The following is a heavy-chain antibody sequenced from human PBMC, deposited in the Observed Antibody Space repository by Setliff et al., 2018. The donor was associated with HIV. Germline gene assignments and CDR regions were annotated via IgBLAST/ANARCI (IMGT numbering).Heavy chain of an antibody. CDR1: GASISSHY. D-gene: IGHD3-3*01. CDR3: ARADYDVWSAYPDAFDI. J-gene: IGHJ3*02. CDR2: IYYSGST. V-gene: IGHV4-59*08. Sequence: PSETLSLTCSVSGASISSHYWNWIRQPPGKGLEWIGYIYYSGSTNYNPSLKSRVTISVDTSKNQFSLKVNSVTAADTAVYYCARADYDVWSAYPDAFDIWGQGTMVTVSS.